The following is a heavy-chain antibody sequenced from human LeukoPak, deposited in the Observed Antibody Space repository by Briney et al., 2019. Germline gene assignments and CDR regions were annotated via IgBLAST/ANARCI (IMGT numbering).Heavy chain of an antibody. J-gene: IGHJ5*02. CDR3: ARGVYIVATISNNWFDP. CDR1: GGSISSYY. CDR2: IYYSGST. V-gene: IGHV4-59*01. Sequence: PSETLSLTCSVSGGSISSYYWSWIRQPPGKGLEWIGYIYYSGSTNYNPSLKSRVTISVDTSKNQFSLKLSSVTAADTAVYYCARGVYIVATISNNWFDPWGQGTLVTVSS. D-gene: IGHD5-12*01.